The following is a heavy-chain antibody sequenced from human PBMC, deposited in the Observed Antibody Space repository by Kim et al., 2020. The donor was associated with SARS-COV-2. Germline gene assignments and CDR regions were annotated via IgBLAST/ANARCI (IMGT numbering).Heavy chain of an antibody. CDR2: ISSSSSYI. CDR1: GFTFSSYS. D-gene: IGHD6-13*01. Sequence: GGSLRLSCAASGFTFSSYSMNWVRQAPGKGLEWVSSISSSSSYIYYADSVKGRFTISRDNAKNSLYLQMNSLRAEDTAVYYCAREGWRIAAAVGWGQGTLVTVSS. V-gene: IGHV3-21*01. CDR3: AREGWRIAAAVG. J-gene: IGHJ4*02.